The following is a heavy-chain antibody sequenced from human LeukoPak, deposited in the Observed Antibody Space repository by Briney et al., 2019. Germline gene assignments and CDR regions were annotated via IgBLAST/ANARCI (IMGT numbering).Heavy chain of an antibody. D-gene: IGHD3-16*02. CDR3: ARGRTGDMITFGGVIVTSFDY. J-gene: IGHJ4*02. CDR2: ISAYNGNT. V-gene: IGHV1-18*04. Sequence: ASVKVSCKASGYTFTSYGISWVRQAPGQGLEWMGWISAYNGNTNYAQKLQGRVTMTTDTSTSTAYMELRSLRSDDTAVYYCARGRTGDMITFGGVIVTSFDYWGQGTLVTVSS. CDR1: GYTFTSYG.